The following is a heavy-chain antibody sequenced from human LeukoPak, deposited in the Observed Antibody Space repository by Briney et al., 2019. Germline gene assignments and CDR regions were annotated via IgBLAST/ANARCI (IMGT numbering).Heavy chain of an antibody. CDR3: ARDGSPLTAAGPLDY. CDR1: GFTFSSYS. J-gene: IGHJ4*02. CDR2: ISRSSGYI. Sequence: GGSLRLSCAASGFTFSSYSMNWVRQAPGKGLEWVSSISRSSGYIYYADSVKGRFTISRDNAKNSLFLQMNSLRAEDTAVYYCARDGSPLTAAGPLDYWGQGTLVTVSS. D-gene: IGHD6-13*01. V-gene: IGHV3-21*01.